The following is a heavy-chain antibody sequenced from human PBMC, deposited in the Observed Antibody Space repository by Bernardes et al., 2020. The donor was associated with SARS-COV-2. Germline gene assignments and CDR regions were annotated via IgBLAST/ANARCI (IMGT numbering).Heavy chain of an antibody. CDR2: IYYSGST. Sequence: SETLSLTCTVSDCSISNSYWSWIRQSPGKGLAWIWSIYYSGSTSYNPSLKSRVTISVDTSKKQFSLELNSGTAADTAVYYCAKRTHSFTFDFWGQGTMVTVSS. D-gene: IGHD2-15*01. J-gene: IGHJ3*01. CDR3: AKRTHSFTFDF. V-gene: IGHV4-59*08. CDR1: DCSISNSY.